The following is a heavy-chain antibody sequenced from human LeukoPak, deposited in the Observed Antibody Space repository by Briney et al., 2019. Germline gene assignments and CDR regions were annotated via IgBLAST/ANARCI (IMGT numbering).Heavy chain of an antibody. CDR2: IWYDGSNK. CDR1: GFTFSSYG. Sequence: GGSLRLSCAASGFTFSSYGMHWVRQAPGKGLEWVAVIWYDGSNKYYADSVKGRFTNSRDNSKNTLYLQMNSLRAEDTAVYYCAGETLYGGNFNWFDPWGQGTLVTVSS. CDR3: AGETLYGGNFNWFDP. D-gene: IGHD4-23*01. J-gene: IGHJ5*02. V-gene: IGHV3-33*01.